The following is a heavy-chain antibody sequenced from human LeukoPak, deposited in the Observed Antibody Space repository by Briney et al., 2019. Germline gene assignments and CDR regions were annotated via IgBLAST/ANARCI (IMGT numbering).Heavy chain of an antibody. CDR1: GGSISSYY. Sequence: SETLSLTCTVSGGSISSYYWSWIRQPPGKGLEWIGYIYYSGSTNYNPSLKSRVTISVDTSKNQFSLKLSSVTAADTAVYYCARGLTYYYDSSGYEALNYWGQGTLVTVSS. CDR3: ARGLTYYYDSSGYEALNY. V-gene: IGHV4-59*08. J-gene: IGHJ4*02. CDR2: IYYSGST. D-gene: IGHD3-22*01.